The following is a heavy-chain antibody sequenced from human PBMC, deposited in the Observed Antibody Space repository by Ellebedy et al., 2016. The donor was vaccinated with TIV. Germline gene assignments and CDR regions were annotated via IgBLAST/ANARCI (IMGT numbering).Heavy chain of an antibody. CDR2: IKQDGSEK. CDR3: ARDRLGWREPPNN. CDR1: GFTFSNYC. V-gene: IGHV3-7*03. D-gene: IGHD7-27*01. J-gene: IGHJ4*02. Sequence: GESLKISCAASGFTFSNYCMNWVRQAPGKGLEWVADIKQDGSEKYYGDSVKGRFTISRDNTKNSLYLEMNSLRDEDTAVYYCARDRLGWREPPNNWGQGTLVTVSS.